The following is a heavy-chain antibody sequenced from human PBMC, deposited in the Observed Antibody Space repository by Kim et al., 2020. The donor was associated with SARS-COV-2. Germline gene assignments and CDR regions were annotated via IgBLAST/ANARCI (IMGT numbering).Heavy chain of an antibody. J-gene: IGHJ4*02. V-gene: IGHV6-1*01. D-gene: IGHD5-12*01. Sequence: YAVSAKRRQTLNPDTSKNQFSLQLNSVTPEDTAVYYCARDGGYSGYDFVYWGQGTLVTVSS. CDR3: ARDGGYSGYDFVY.